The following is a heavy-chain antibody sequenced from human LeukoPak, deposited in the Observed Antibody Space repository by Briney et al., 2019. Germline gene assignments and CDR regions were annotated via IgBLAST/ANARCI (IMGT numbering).Heavy chain of an antibody. D-gene: IGHD3-3*01. CDR3: ARTGDYDFWSPFDY. V-gene: IGHV3-20*03. CDR2: INWNGGSK. Sequence: TXDDHGXXXVGQAPGKGVXXGSGINWNGGSKVYADSVKGRFTISRDNAKNSLYLQMNSLRAEDTALYYCARTGDYDFWSPFDYWGQGTLVTVSS. J-gene: IGHJ4*02. CDR1: TXDDHG.